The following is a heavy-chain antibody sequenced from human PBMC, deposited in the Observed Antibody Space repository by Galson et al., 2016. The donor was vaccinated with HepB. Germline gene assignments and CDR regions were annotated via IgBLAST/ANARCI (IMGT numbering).Heavy chain of an antibody. Sequence: ETLSLTCAVSGGSISSSHRWSWVRQPPGKGLEWIGEIYHNNYYSGSTNYNPSLKSRVPISVDKSKNQFSLMLTSVTAADTAVYYCTRGTDSYYYDRSVYSYGAFDLWGQGTMVTVSS. D-gene: IGHD3-22*01. J-gene: IGHJ3*01. CDR2: IYHNNYYSGST. V-gene: IGHV4-4*02. CDR1: GGSISSSHR. CDR3: TRGTDSYYYDRSVYSYGAFDL.